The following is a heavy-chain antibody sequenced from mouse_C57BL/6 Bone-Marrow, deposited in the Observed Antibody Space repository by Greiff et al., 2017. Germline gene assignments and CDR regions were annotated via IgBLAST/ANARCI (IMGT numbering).Heavy chain of an antibody. Sequence: VQLQQPGAELVKPGASVKMSCKASGYTFTSYWITWVKQRPGQGLEWFGDIYPGSGSTNYNEKFKSRATLTVDKSTSTAYMQLSSLTSEDSAVYYCARPYYSNYWYFDVWGTGTTVTVSS. D-gene: IGHD2-5*01. CDR1: GYTFTSYW. CDR3: ARPYYSNYWYFDV. V-gene: IGHV1-55*01. J-gene: IGHJ1*03. CDR2: IYPGSGST.